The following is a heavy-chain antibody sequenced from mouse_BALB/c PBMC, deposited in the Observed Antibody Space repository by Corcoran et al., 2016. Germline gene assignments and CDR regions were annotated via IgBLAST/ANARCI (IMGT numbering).Heavy chain of an antibody. CDR1: GYTFTNYG. D-gene: IGHD3-2*01. V-gene: IGHV9-1*02. J-gene: IGHJ3*01. Sequence: QIQLVQSGPELKKPGETVKISCKASGYTFTNYGMNWVKQAPGKGLKWMGWINTYTGEPTYADDFKGRFAFSLENSASTADLQINNLKNEDMATYFCARSGTARAFAYWGQGTLVTVSA. CDR3: ARSGTARAFAY. CDR2: INTYTGEP.